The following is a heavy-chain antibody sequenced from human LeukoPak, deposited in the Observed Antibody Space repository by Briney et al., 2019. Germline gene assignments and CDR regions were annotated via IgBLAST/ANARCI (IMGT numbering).Heavy chain of an antibody. CDR1: GFTFSDYS. V-gene: IGHV3-11*01. J-gene: IGHJ3*01. D-gene: IGHD2-2*03. Sequence: GGSLRLSGTASGFTFSDYSLTWIRQSRGKGLEWISYITSGGGSIFYADFVEGRFTISRDNAENSLYLQLNSLRDEDTAVYYCARWIDGFDVWGQGTMVTVSS. CDR3: ARWIDGFDV. CDR2: ITSGGGSI.